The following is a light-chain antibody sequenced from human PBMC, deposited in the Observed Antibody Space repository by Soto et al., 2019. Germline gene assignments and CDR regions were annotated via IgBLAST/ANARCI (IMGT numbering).Light chain of an antibody. CDR3: SSYSDTNTCV. Sequence: QSVLSHPRSACWSPGHSVTISCTGTSRDIGGYDFVSWYQVRPGEAPQLIIYNVNGRPSGVPRRFSGSKSGNTASLTVSGLQAVDQADYYCSSYSDTNTCVFGTGTKVTVL. CDR2: NVN. V-gene: IGLV2-8*01. J-gene: IGLJ1*01. CDR1: SRDIGGYDF.